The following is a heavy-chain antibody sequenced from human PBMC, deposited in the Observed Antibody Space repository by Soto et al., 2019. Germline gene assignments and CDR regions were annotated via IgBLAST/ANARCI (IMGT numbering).Heavy chain of an antibody. CDR2: INHSGST. D-gene: IGHD1-7*01. V-gene: IGHV4-34*01. CDR1: GGSFSGYY. Sequence: QVQLQQWGAGLLKPSETLSLTCAVYGGSFSGYYWSWIRQPPGKGLEWIGEINHSGSTNYNPSLKSRVTISVDTSKNQFSLQLSSVTAADTAVYYCARGPVELYYYYYYGMDVWGQGTTVTVSS. CDR3: ARGPVELYYYYYYGMDV. J-gene: IGHJ6*02.